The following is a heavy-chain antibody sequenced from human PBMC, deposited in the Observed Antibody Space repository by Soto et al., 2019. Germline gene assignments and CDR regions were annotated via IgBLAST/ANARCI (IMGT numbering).Heavy chain of an antibody. CDR3: ARASVSGRRFDY. J-gene: IGHJ4*01. Sequence: ASVKVSCKASGYSLSSYYIHWVRQAPGQGLEWMGIINPSGGSTTYAQKFQGRVTMTRDTSMNTVYMELSNLTSEDTAAYYCARASVSGRRFDYWGQ. D-gene: IGHD6-19*01. V-gene: IGHV1-46*03. CDR2: INPSGGST. CDR1: GYSLSSYY.